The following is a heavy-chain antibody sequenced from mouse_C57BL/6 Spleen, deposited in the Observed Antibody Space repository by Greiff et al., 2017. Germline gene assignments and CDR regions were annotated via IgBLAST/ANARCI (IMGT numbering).Heavy chain of an antibody. CDR2: IDPETGGT. J-gene: IGHJ3*01. D-gene: IGHD3-2*02. CDR3: TRRQLRAGFAY. V-gene: IGHV1-15*01. Sequence: QVQLQQSGAELVRPGASVTLSFKASGYTFTDYEMHWVKQTPVHGLEWIGAIDPETGGTSYNQKFKGKAILTADKSSSTAYMELRSRTSEDSAVYYCTRRQLRAGFAYWGQGTLVTVSA. CDR1: GYTFTDYE.